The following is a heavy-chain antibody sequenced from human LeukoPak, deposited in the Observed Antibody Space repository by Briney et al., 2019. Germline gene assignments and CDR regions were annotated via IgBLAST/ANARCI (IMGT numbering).Heavy chain of an antibody. CDR2: IYYSGST. Sequence: PSGTLSLTCTVSGGSISSGGYYWSWIRQPPGKGLEWIGYIYYSGSTNYNPSLKSRVTISVDTSKNQFSLKLSSVTAADTAVYYCARVRCCDYGYYYGMDVWGQGTTVTVSS. D-gene: IGHD2-8*01. CDR3: ARVRCCDYGYYYGMDV. J-gene: IGHJ6*02. V-gene: IGHV4-61*08. CDR1: GGSISSGGYY.